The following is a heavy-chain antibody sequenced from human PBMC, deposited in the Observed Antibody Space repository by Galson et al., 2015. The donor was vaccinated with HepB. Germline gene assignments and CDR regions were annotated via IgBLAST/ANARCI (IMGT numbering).Heavy chain of an antibody. CDR1: GYTFTGYY. Sequence: SVKVSCKASGYTFTGYYMHWVRQAPGQGLEWMGRINPNSGGTNYAQKFQGRVTMTRDTSISTAYMELSRLRSDDTAVYYCATTEYGDYEFNYWGQGTLVTVSS. CDR3: ATTEYGDYEFNY. D-gene: IGHD4-17*01. V-gene: IGHV1-2*06. CDR2: INPNSGGT. J-gene: IGHJ4*02.